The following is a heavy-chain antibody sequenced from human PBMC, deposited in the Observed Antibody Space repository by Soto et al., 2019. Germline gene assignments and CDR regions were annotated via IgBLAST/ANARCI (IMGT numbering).Heavy chain of an antibody. Sequence: PSETLSLTCAVSGVSISSGNWWTWVRQSPQRGLEYIGEIFHDGTANYYPSFERRVAISVDTSKNQFSLNLSSVTAADTAVYFCARDPGYCTNGVCPIFDFWGQGGLVTVSS. V-gene: IGHV4-4*02. D-gene: IGHD2-8*01. CDR1: GVSISSGNW. CDR2: IFHDGTA. CDR3: ARDPGYCTNGVCPIFDF. J-gene: IGHJ4*02.